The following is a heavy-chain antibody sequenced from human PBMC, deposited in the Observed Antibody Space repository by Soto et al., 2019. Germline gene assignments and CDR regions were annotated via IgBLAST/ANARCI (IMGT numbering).Heavy chain of an antibody. D-gene: IGHD2-2*01. V-gene: IGHV4-30-4*01. CDR3: ARAGEYCSSTSCYAAPSYYYYGMDV. J-gene: IGHJ6*02. CDR2: IYYSGST. CDR1: GGSISSGDYY. Sequence: QVQLQESGPGLVKPSQTLSLTCTVSGGSISSGDYYWSWIRQPPGKGLEWIGYIYYSGSTYYNPSLKSRVTISVDTSKNPFSLKLSSVTAADTAVYYCARAGEYCSSTSCYAAPSYYYYGMDVWGQGTTVTVSS.